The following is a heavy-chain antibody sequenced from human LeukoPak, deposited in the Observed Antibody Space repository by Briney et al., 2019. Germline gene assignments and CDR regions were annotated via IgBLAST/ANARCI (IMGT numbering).Heavy chain of an antibody. D-gene: IGHD3-10*01. J-gene: IGHJ6*02. CDR2: ISSNGGST. CDR3: AKDLMVRGLREDV. Sequence: GGSLRLSCSASGFSFSSYAMHWVRQAPGKGLEYVSAISSNGGSTYYADSVKGRFTISRDNSQNTLYLQMNSLRAEDTAVYYCAKDLMVRGLREDVWGQGTTVTVSS. CDR1: GFSFSSYA. V-gene: IGHV3-64*04.